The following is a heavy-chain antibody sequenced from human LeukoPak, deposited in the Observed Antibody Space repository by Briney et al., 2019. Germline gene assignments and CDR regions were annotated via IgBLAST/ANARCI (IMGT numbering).Heavy chain of an antibody. Sequence: SETLSLTCAVYGGSFSGYYWSWIRQPPGKGLEWIGEINHSGSTNYNPSLKSRVTISVDTSKNQFSLKLSSVTAADTAVYYCARGPQRLRRYNWFDPWGQGTLVTVSS. CDR1: GGSFSGYY. J-gene: IGHJ5*02. D-gene: IGHD4-17*01. CDR2: INHSGST. CDR3: ARGPQRLRRYNWFDP. V-gene: IGHV4-34*01.